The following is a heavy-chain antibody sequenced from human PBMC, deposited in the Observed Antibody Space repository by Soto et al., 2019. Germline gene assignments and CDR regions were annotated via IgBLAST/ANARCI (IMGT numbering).Heavy chain of an antibody. D-gene: IGHD3-9*01. CDR2: ISYDGSNK. CDR3: AKDRVIRYFDWFQMGY. J-gene: IGHJ4*02. CDR1: GFTFSSYW. Sequence: GGSLRLSCAASGFTFSSYWMHWVRQAPGKGLEWVAVISYDGSNKYYADSVKGRFTISRDNSKNTLYLQMNSLRAEDTAVYYCAKDRVIRYFDWFQMGYWGQGTLVTVSS. V-gene: IGHV3-30*18.